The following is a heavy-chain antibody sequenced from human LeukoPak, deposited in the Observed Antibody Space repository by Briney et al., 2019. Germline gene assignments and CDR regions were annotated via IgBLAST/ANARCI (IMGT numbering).Heavy chain of an antibody. CDR3: ARWLLGYP. CDR2: IKQDGSDK. D-gene: IGHD3-22*01. J-gene: IGHJ5*02. V-gene: IGHV3-7*05. Sequence: PGGSLRLSCAASGFSFSCHWMSWVRQAPGKGLEWVANIKQDGSDKDYVDSVKGRFTISRDNAKNSLYLQMNSLSAEDTAVYYWARWLLGYPWGQGTLVTVSS. CDR1: GFSFSCHW.